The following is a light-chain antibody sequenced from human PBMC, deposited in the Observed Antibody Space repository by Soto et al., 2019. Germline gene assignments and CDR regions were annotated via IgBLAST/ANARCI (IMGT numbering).Light chain of an antibody. CDR3: QLCYSMLLT. CDR1: QSISSY. V-gene: IGKV1-39*01. J-gene: IGKJ1*01. Sequence: SACRGDRFITTGVASQSISSYLNWYQQKPGKAPKLLIYAASSLQSGVPSRFSGSGSGTDFTLTICCLQPEDFATDYCQLCYSMLLTFGQGTMVDNK. CDR2: AAS.